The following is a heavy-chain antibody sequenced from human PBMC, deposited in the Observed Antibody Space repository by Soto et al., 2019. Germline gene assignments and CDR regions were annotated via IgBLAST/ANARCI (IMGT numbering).Heavy chain of an antibody. CDR1: GVTFKDYG. CDR3: ARDRLDSSGYYYALHWYFDL. CDR2: ISYDGKQT. Sequence: PGGSLRLSCGAPGVTFKDYGMHWVRQAPGKGLEWVAVISYDGKQTYYADSVKGRFTISKDKSKRTLFLQMNSLRSEDTAVYYCARDRLDSSGYYYALHWYFDLWGRGTLVTVSS. D-gene: IGHD3-22*01. J-gene: IGHJ2*01. V-gene: IGHV3-30*03.